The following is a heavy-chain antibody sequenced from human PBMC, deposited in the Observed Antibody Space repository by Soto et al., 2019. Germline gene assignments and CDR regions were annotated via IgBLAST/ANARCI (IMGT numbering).Heavy chain of an antibody. CDR2: IYYSGST. CDR1: GGSISSSSYY. J-gene: IGHJ5*02. CDR3: ARFPAAPGWGFDP. D-gene: IGHD6-13*01. V-gene: IGHV4-39*01. Sequence: SETLSLTCTVSGGSISSSSYYWGWIRQPPGKGLEWIGSIYYSGSTYYNPSLKSRVTISVDTSKNQFSLKLSSVTAADTAVYYCARFPAAPGWGFDPWGQGTLVTVSS.